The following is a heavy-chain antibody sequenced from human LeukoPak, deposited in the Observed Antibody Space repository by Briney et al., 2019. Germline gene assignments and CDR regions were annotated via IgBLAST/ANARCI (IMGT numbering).Heavy chain of an antibody. Sequence: GGSPRLSCAASGFTFSSYGMHWVRQAPGKGLEWVAVISNDGSNKYSADSVKGRFTISRDNSKNTLYLQMNSLRAEDTAVYYCAKENYYESSGYVDYWGQGTLVTVSS. D-gene: IGHD3-22*01. CDR2: ISNDGSNK. CDR1: GFTFSSYG. J-gene: IGHJ4*02. CDR3: AKENYYESSGYVDY. V-gene: IGHV3-30*18.